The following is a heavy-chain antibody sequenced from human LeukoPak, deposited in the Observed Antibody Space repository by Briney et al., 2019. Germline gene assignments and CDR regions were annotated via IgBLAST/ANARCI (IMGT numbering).Heavy chain of an antibody. Sequence: GGSLRLSCAASGSPFVTIARTWVPRAPGRGLEGGPVISYDGSNKYYADSVKGRFTISRDNSKNTLYLQMNSLRAEDTAVYYCAKNGGLRYFDWLAYWGQGTLVTVSS. V-gene: IGHV3-30*18. CDR3: AKNGGLRYFDWLAY. J-gene: IGHJ4*02. D-gene: IGHD3-9*01. CDR2: ISYDGSNK. CDR1: GSPFVTIA.